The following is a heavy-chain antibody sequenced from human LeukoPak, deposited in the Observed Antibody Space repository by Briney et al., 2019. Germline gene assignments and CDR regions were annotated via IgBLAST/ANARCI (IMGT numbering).Heavy chain of an antibody. Sequence: SETLSLTCTVSGGSISSYYWSWIRQPPGKGLEWIGYIYYSGSTNYNPSLKSRVTISVDTSKNQFSLKLSSVTAADTAVYYRARADYDFWSGYYSGFDYWGQGTLVTVSS. V-gene: IGHV4-59*01. CDR2: IYYSGST. J-gene: IGHJ4*02. CDR1: GGSISSYY. CDR3: ARADYDFWSGYYSGFDY. D-gene: IGHD3-3*01.